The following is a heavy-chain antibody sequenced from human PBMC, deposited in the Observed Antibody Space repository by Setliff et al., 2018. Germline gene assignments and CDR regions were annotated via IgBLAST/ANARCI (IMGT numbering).Heavy chain of an antibody. J-gene: IGHJ4*02. CDR3: ASLPYYDSSGYSLSYY. CDR2: IHHSGST. CDR1: GGSFSSYY. Sequence: SETLSLTCAVYGGSFSSYYWNWIRQPPGKGLEWIGEIHHSGSTKYNPSLKSRVTISVDTSKNQFSLKLSSVTAADTAVYYCASLPYYDSSGYSLSYYWGQGTLVTVSS. D-gene: IGHD3-22*01. V-gene: IGHV4-34*01.